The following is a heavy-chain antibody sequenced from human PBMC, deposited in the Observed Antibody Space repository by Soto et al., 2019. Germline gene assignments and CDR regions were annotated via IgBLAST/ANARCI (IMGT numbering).Heavy chain of an antibody. Sequence: QIQLMQSGAEVKKPGASVKVSCKASGYTFTSYGIHWVRQAPGQRLEWTGWINAGNGNTKYSEKFQGRVTITRDTSASTAYLELSSLRSEDTAVYYCARYLIIPRAFDIWGQGTTVTVSS. J-gene: IGHJ3*02. CDR2: INAGNGNT. V-gene: IGHV1-3*01. CDR1: GYTFTSYG. D-gene: IGHD2-21*01. CDR3: ARYLIIPRAFDI.